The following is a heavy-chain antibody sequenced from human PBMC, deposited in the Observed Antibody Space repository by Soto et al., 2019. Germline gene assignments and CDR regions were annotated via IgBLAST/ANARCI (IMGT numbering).Heavy chain of an antibody. CDR3: ARRPVGGNYRVYYYYYYGMDV. D-gene: IGHD2-21*02. J-gene: IGHJ6*02. Sequence: SVKVSCKASGGTFSSYAISWVRQAPGQGLEWMGGIIPIFGTANYAQKFQGRVTIIADESTSTAYMELSSLRSEDTAVYYCARRPVGGNYRVYYYYYYGMDVWG. V-gene: IGHV1-69*13. CDR2: IIPIFGTA. CDR1: GGTFSSYA.